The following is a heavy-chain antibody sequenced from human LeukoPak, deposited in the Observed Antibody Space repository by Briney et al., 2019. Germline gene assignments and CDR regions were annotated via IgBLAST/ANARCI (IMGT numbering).Heavy chain of an antibody. V-gene: IGHV3-15*01. D-gene: IGHD3-22*01. Sequence: GGSLRLSCAASGFTFSNAWMSWVRQAPGKGLEWVGRIKSKTDGGTTDYAAPVKGRFTISRDDSKNTLYLQMNSLKTEDTAVYYCTTMYYYDSSGYYLYNYYFDYWGQGTLVTVSS. CDR1: GFTFSNAW. CDR3: TTMYYYDSSGYYLYNYYFDY. J-gene: IGHJ4*02. CDR2: IKSKTDGGTT.